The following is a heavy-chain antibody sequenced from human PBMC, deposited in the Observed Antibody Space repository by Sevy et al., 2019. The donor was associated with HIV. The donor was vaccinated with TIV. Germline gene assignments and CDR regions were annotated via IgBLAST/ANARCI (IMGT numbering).Heavy chain of an antibody. D-gene: IGHD3-22*01. CDR3: ARVVVITYFDY. J-gene: IGHJ4*02. V-gene: IGHV4-30-4*01. CDR2: LYYSGRT. CDR1: GGSISSGDYY. Sequence: SETLSLTCTVSGGSISSGDYYWSWIRQPPGKGLEWIGYLYYSGRTYYNPSLKGRVTISVDTSKNQFSLKLSSVTAADTAVYYCARVVVITYFDYWGQGTLVTVSS.